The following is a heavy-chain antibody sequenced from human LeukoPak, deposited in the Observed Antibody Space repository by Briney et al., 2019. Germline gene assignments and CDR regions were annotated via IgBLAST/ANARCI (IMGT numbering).Heavy chain of an antibody. CDR2: MSYDGTNQ. J-gene: IGHJ4*02. CDR1: GFTFSNSW. CDR3: ARDPRTSGYFFDY. D-gene: IGHD5-12*01. V-gene: IGHV3-30*03. Sequence: TGGSLRLSCAASGFTFSNSWMHWVRQSPGKGLEWVAVMSYDGTNQHYADSVKGRFTISRDNSENTLYLQMNSLRAEDTAVYYCARDPRTSGYFFDYWGQGTLVTVSS.